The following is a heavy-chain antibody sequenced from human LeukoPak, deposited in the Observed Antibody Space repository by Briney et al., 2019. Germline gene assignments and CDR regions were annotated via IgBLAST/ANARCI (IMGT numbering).Heavy chain of an antibody. CDR1: GFTYSSHA. Sequence: GGSLRLSCAASGFTYSSHAMSGVRQAPGRGLEWVSAISGSGGSRYYADSVKGRFTISRDNSKNTLYLRMSSLRAEDTAVYYCAKEFHDSSGTGAFDIWGQGTMVTVSS. V-gene: IGHV3-23*01. CDR3: AKEFHDSSGTGAFDI. J-gene: IGHJ3*02. D-gene: IGHD3-22*01. CDR2: ISGSGGSR.